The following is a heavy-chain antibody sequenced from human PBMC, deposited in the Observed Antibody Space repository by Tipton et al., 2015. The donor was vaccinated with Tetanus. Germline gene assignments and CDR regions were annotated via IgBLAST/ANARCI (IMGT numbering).Heavy chain of an antibody. CDR3: AREGVGSSLPFDV. CDR1: GGSISSGGYS. J-gene: IGHJ3*01. CDR2: IYHSGST. V-gene: IGHV4-30-2*01. Sequence: TLSLTCAVSGGSISSGGYSWSWIRQPPGKGLEWIGYIYHSGSTYYNPSLKSRVTISVALAKNQFSLKLSSVTAAATAVYYCAREGVGSSLPFDVWGQGTLVTVSS. D-gene: IGHD1-26*01.